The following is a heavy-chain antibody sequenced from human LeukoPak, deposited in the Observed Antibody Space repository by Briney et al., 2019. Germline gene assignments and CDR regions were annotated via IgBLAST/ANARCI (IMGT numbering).Heavy chain of an antibody. J-gene: IGHJ4*02. CDR3: ARYGDPNYYFDF. D-gene: IGHD2-21*02. CDR2: VYTSEDA. V-gene: IGHV4-4*07. Sequence: SETLSLTCTVSGGSISSYYWGWIRQPAGKGLEWIGRVYTSEDAKYNPSLESRVTISLDTSKNQFSLKLRSVTAADTAVYYCARYGDPNYYFDFWGQGALVTVSS. CDR1: GGSISSYY.